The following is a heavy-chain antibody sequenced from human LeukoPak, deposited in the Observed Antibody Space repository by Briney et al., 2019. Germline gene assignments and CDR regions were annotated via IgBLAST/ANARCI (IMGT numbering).Heavy chain of an antibody. CDR2: IIPILGIA. V-gene: IGHV1-69*04. CDR3: ARVDRLDIVAVPAARGGFDY. D-gene: IGHD2-2*03. Sequence: SVKVSCKASGGTFSSYAISWVRQAPGQGLEWMGRIIPILGIANYAQKFQGRVTITADKSTSTAYMELSSLRSEDTAVYYCARVDRLDIVAVPAARGGFDYWGQGTLVTVSS. CDR1: GGTFSSYA. J-gene: IGHJ4*02.